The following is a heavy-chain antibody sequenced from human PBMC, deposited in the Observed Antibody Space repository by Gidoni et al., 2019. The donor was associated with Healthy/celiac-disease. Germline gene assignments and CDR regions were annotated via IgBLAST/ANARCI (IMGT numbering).Heavy chain of an antibody. CDR1: GFTFSSYA. J-gene: IGHJ4*02. V-gene: IGHV3-23*04. CDR2: IRGSGGST. Sequence: EVQLVESGGGLVQPGGSLRLSCAASGFTFSSYAMSWVRQAPGKGLEWVSAIRGSGGSTYYADSVKGRFTISRDNSKNTLYLQMNSLRAEDTAVYYCAKDRVPDHIAVAVRTPYYWGQGTLVTVSS. D-gene: IGHD6-19*01. CDR3: AKDRVPDHIAVAVRTPYY.